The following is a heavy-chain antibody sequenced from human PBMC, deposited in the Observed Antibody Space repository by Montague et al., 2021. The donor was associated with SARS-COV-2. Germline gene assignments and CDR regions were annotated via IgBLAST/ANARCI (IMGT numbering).Heavy chain of an antibody. V-gene: IGHV3-53*01. Sequence: SLRLSCAASGFTVSSNYMTWVRQAPGKGLEWVSVIYKDGRTYYADSVKGRFTVSRDNSKNTLYLQVHSLRAEDTAVYYCAREKDTSGYILRYWGQGTLVTVSS. CDR2: IYKDGRT. J-gene: IGHJ4*02. D-gene: IGHD3-9*01. CDR1: GFTVSSNY. CDR3: AREKDTSGYILRY.